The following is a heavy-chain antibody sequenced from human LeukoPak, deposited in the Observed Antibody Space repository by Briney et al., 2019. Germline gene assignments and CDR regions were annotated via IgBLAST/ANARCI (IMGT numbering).Heavy chain of an antibody. D-gene: IGHD4-17*01. CDR3: ARHPRPTVTTPFDY. J-gene: IGHJ4*02. CDR1: GGSIGGSRYY. V-gene: IGHV4-39*01. Sequence: SETLSLTCTVSGGSIGGSRYYWGRIRQPPGKGLEWIGTIYYSGSTYCNPSLKSRVTISVDTSKNQFSLQLTSVTAADTAVYYCARHPRPTVTTPFDYWGQGTLVTVSS. CDR2: IYYSGST.